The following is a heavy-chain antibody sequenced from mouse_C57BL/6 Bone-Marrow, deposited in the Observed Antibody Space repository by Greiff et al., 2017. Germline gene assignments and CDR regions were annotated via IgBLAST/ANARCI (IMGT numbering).Heavy chain of an antibody. J-gene: IGHJ1*03. CDR1: GYTFTDYE. D-gene: IGHD1-1*01. CDR2: IDPETGGT. V-gene: IGHV1-15*01. CDR3: TRYDYGSSYVLYLDV. Sequence: VQLQQSGAELVRPGASVTLSCKASGYTFTDYEMHWVKQTPVHGLEWIGAIDPETGGTAYNQKFKGKAILTADKSSSTAYMELRSLTSEDSAVYYCTRYDYGSSYVLYLDVWGTGTTVTVSS.